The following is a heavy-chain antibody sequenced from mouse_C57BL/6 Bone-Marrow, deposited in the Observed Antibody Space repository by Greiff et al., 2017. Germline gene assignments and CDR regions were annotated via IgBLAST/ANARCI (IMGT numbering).Heavy chain of an antibody. Sequence: VQGVESGAELAKPGASVKLSCKASGYTFTSYWMHWVKQRPGQGLEWIGYINPSSGYTKYNQKFKDKATLTADKSSSTAYMQLSSLTYEDSAVYYCAIGNIYYDYDGDYWGQGTTLTVSS. V-gene: IGHV1-7*01. J-gene: IGHJ2*01. CDR2: INPSSGYT. CDR3: AIGNIYYDYDGDY. D-gene: IGHD2-4*01. CDR1: GYTFTSYW.